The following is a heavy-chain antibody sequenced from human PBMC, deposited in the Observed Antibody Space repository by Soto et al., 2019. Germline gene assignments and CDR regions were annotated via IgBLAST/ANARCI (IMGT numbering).Heavy chain of an antibody. V-gene: IGHV1-18*01. Sequence: QVQLVQSGAEVKKPGASVKVSCKASGYTFTSYGISWVRQAPGQGLEWMGWISAYNGNTNYAQKLQGRVTMTTDTATSTAYMELRSLRSEDTAVYYCARDGYYYESSGYYNNWFDPWGQGTLVTVSS. J-gene: IGHJ5*02. D-gene: IGHD3-22*01. CDR2: ISAYNGNT. CDR1: GYTFTSYG. CDR3: ARDGYYYESSGYYNNWFDP.